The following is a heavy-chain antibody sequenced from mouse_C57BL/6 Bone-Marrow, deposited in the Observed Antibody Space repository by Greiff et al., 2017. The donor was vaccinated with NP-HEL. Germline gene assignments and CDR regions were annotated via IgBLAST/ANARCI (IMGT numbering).Heavy chain of an antibody. J-gene: IGHJ3*01. CDR1: GYSFTGYY. CDR2: INPSTGGT. V-gene: IGHV1-42*01. Sequence: EVMLVESGPELVKPGASVKISCKASGYSFTGYYMNWVKQSPEKSLEWIGEINPSTGGTTYNQKFKAKATLTVDKSSSTAYMQLKSLTSEDSAVYYCARWGTTVVPPAWFAYWGQGTLVTVSA. D-gene: IGHD1-1*01. CDR3: ARWGTTVVPPAWFAY.